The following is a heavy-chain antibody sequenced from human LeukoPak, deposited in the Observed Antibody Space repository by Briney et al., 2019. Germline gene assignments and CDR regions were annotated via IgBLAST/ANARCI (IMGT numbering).Heavy chain of an antibody. D-gene: IGHD1-26*01. Sequence: GGSQRLSCAASGFTFDDYAMHWVRQAPGKGLEWVSGISWNSGSIGYADSVKGRFTISRDNAKNSLYLQMNSLRAEDTALYYCAKGVVGATFGYFDYWGQGTLVTVSS. J-gene: IGHJ4*02. CDR3: AKGVVGATFGYFDY. CDR2: ISWNSGSI. CDR1: GFTFDDYA. V-gene: IGHV3-9*01.